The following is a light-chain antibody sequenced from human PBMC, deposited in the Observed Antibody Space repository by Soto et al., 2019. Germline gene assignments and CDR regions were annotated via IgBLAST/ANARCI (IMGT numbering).Light chain of an antibody. Sequence: QSALTQPASVSGSPGQSITISCTGTSSDIGGYNFVSWYRQHPGKAPKLLIYAVTNRPSGIPDRFSGSKSGNTASLTISGLQAEDEADDYCTSDTTSSTLVFGGGTQLTVL. V-gene: IGLV2-14*01. CDR2: AVT. CDR1: SSDIGGYNF. CDR3: TSDTTSSTLV. J-gene: IGLJ7*01.